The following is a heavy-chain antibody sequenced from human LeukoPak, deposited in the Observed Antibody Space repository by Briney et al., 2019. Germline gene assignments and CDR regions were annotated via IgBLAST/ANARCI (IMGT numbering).Heavy chain of an antibody. CDR1: GLTFSSYW. CDR2: IKQDGSEK. J-gene: IGHJ4*02. D-gene: IGHD1-26*01. V-gene: IGHV3-7*01. CDR3: ARDKIVGATYFDY. Sequence: GGSLRLTCAASGLTFSSYWMIWVRQAPAKGLEWVANIKQDGSEKYYVDSVKGRFTISRDNAKNSLYLQMNSLRAEDTAVYYCARDKIVGATYFDYWGQGTLLTVSS.